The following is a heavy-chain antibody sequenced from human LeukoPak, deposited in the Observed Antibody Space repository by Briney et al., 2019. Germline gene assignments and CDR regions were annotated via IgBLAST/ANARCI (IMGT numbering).Heavy chain of an antibody. CDR3: ARSKSLGY. V-gene: IGHV3-7*04. CDR1: GXXFSXYW. CDR2: IKHDGSDK. J-gene: IGHJ4*02. Sequence: GGSLRLSCAAXGXXFSXYWXXXVXQXPGXGLEWVANIKHDGSDKYYVDSVKGRFTISRDNTENSLYLQMNSLRAEDPAMYYCARSKSLGYWGQGTLLIVSS.